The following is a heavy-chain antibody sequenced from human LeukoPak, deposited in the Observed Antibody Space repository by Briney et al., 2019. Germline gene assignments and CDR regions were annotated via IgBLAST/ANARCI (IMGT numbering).Heavy chain of an antibody. CDR3: ARVRRNSGNKYFDP. CDR1: GRSLRIGYYH. D-gene: IGHD5-12*01. J-gene: IGHJ5*02. V-gene: IGHV4-61*02. CDR2: IYISGGT. Sequence: PAETLSLTCTVSGRSLRIGYYHWAWIPRPAGIGLEWIQRIYISGGTEYNPSLKSRVTISIDTSKNQFYLRLSSVTAADTAVYYCARVRRNSGNKYFDPWGQGTRVTVSS.